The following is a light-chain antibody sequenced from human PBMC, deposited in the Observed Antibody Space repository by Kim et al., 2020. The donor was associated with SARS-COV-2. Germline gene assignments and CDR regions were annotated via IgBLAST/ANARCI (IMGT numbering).Light chain of an antibody. CDR3: QQYDNLPYT. V-gene: IGKV1-33*01. CDR2: DAS. CDR1: QDISNY. J-gene: IGKJ2*01. Sequence: QMTQSPSSLSASVGDRVTITCQASQDISNYLNWYQQKPGKAPKLLIYDASNLETGVPSRFSGSGSGTDFTFTISSLQPEDIATYYCQQYDNLPYTFGQGTKLEI.